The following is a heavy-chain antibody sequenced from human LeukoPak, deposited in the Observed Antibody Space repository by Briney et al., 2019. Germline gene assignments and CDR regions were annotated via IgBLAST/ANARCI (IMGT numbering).Heavy chain of an antibody. V-gene: IGHV3-74*01. CDR1: RFSFSNYW. J-gene: IGHJ4*02. D-gene: IGHD3-10*01. Sequence: HWGSLRLSCAASRFSFSNYWMHWVRQAPGKGLVWVSRVKSDGSNPSYADSVKGRFTISRDNAENMLYLQMNTLGAEDTAVYYCARDIVSGSGSLDYWGQGTLVTVSS. CDR3: ARDIVSGSGSLDY. CDR2: VKSDGSNP.